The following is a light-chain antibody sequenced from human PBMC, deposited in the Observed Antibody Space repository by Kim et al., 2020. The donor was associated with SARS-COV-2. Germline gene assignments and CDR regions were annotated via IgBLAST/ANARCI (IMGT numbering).Light chain of an antibody. CDR2: AAS. CDR3: QQSYTPPYT. CDR1: QTILTY. Sequence: DIQMTQSPSSLSAPVGDTVNITCLASQTILTYLNWYQQKSGTAPKLLIYAASGLHTGVPSRFTGSGSGTHFTLSIGSLQPEDFALYYCQQSYTPPYTFGQGTKWRS. V-gene: IGKV1-39*01. J-gene: IGKJ2*01.